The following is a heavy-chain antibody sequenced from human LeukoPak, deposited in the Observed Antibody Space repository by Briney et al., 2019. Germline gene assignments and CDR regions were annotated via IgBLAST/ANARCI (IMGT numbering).Heavy chain of an antibody. Sequence: KPSETLSLTCTVSGGSISSYYWSWIRQPPGKGLEWIGYIYYSGSTNYNPSLKSRVTISVDTSKNQFFLKLSSVTAADTAVYYCARDRLASGFDYWGQGTLVTVSS. CDR1: GGSISSYY. CDR3: ARDRLASGFDY. J-gene: IGHJ4*02. D-gene: IGHD3-10*01. V-gene: IGHV4-59*01. CDR2: IYYSGST.